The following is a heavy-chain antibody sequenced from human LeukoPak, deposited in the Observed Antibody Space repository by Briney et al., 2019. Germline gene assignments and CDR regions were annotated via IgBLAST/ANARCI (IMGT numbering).Heavy chain of an antibody. J-gene: IGHJ4*02. Sequence: GGSLRLSCAASGFTFSNSAMSWVRQAPGKGLEWVSISDSDGSTYYADSVKGRFTISRDNAKNSLYLQMNSLRAEDTAVYYCARDRDYSNGLDYWGQGTLVTVSS. V-gene: IGHV3-23*01. CDR3: ARDRDYSNGLDY. CDR1: GFTFSNSA. CDR2: SDSDGST. D-gene: IGHD4-11*01.